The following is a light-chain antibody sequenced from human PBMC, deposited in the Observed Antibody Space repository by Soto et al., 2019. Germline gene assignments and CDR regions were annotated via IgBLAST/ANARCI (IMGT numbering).Light chain of an antibody. CDR2: DAS. CDR3: QQRRSWPPTIT. Sequence: IVLTQSPATLTLSPGERATVSCRASQSVSTYLAWYQQRPGQAPRLLIYDASYRATDIPPRFSGSGSGTDFTLTISSLEPEDFAVYYCQQRRSWPPTITFGQGTRLEIK. V-gene: IGKV3-11*01. CDR1: QSVSTY. J-gene: IGKJ5*01.